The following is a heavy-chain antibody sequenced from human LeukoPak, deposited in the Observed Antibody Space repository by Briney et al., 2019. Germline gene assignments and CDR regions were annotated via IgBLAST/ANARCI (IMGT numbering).Heavy chain of an antibody. Sequence: TGGSLRLSCAASGFSFSTYAMSWVRQTPGKGLEWVSAFSAGGATIYYADSVKGRFTVSRDNSKNTLYLHMSSLRAEDTAIYYCAKDSGGTYFYYYYMDVWGKGTTVTVSS. CDR1: GFSFSTYA. J-gene: IGHJ6*03. CDR2: FSAGGATI. CDR3: AKDSGGTYFYYYYMDV. D-gene: IGHD1-26*01. V-gene: IGHV3-23*01.